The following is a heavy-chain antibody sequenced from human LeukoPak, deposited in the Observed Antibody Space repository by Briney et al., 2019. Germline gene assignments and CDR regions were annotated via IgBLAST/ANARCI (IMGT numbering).Heavy chain of an antibody. V-gene: IGHV4-31*03. D-gene: IGHD2-15*01. CDR2: IYYSGST. Sequence: SETLSLTCTVSGGSISSCGYYWSWIRQHPGQGLEWIGYIYYSGSTYSNPSLKSGVTISVDTSKNQFSLKLSSVTAADTAVYYCARGGCSGGSCYYRGGFDPWGQGTLVTVSS. CDR1: GGSISSCGYY. J-gene: IGHJ5*02. CDR3: ARGGCSGGSCYYRGGFDP.